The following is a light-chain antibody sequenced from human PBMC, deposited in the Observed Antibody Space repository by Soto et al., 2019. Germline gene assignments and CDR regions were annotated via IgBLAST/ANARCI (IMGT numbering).Light chain of an antibody. J-gene: IGLJ1*01. CDR3: AAWDSSLSSHV. Sequence: QSVLAQSPSASGTPGQRVTISCYGSSSNIGSYPVYWYQQLPGTAPKLLINSDDQRPSGVPDRFSASKSGTSASLAISGLRSEDEADYYCAAWDSSLSSHVFGAGTKVTV. V-gene: IGLV1-47*02. CDR1: SSNIGSYP. CDR2: SDD.